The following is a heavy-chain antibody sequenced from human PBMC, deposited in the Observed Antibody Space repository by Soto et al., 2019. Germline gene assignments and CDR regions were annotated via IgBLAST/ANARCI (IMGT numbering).Heavy chain of an antibody. CDR2: IYHTGST. D-gene: IGHD1-1*01. V-gene: IGHV4-31*11. CDR3: ARATGTLRSRNCDY. Sequence: SETLSLTCAVSGGSISTVGHYWRWIRQPPGKGLEWIGSIYHTGSTYYSKSLRSRLTMSVDTSKSQFSLRLSSVTAADTAVYYCARATGTLRSRNCDYWGQGSLVTVSS. CDR1: GGSISTVGHY. J-gene: IGHJ4*02.